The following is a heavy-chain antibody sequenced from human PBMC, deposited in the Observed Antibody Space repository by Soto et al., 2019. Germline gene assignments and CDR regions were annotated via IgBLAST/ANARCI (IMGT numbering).Heavy chain of an antibody. CDR3: ARRSRWLPTVHAFDI. V-gene: IGHV5-51*03. D-gene: IGHD5-12*01. J-gene: IGHJ3*02. CDR1: GYSFTSYW. CDR2: IYPGDSDT. Sequence: EVQLVQSGAEVKTPGESLKISCKGSGYSFTSYWIGWVRQMPGKGLEWMGIIYPGDSDTRYSPSFQGQVKISADKSISTASLQWSSLKASETAMYYCARRSRWLPTVHAFDIWGQGTMVTVSS.